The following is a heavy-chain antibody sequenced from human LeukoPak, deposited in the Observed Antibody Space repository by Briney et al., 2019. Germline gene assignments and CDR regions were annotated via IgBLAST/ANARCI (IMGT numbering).Heavy chain of an antibody. CDR3: SRADGRGGTHPFDY. D-gene: IGHD1-14*01. CDR1: GFTVSTYC. Sequence: GVALRLSCAASGFTVSTYCLNGVRPAPAKGLAGVAVVWYNGSLHYYRASVQGRFTISRDNSKNTLYLQMNSRRVEDTAVYYCSRADGRGGTHPFDYWGQGTLVPVSS. J-gene: IGHJ4*02. V-gene: IGHV3-33*08. CDR2: VWYNGSLH.